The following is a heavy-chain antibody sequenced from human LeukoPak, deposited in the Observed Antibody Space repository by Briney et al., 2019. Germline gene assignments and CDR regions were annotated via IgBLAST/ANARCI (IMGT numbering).Heavy chain of an antibody. Sequence: GGSLRLSCAASGFTFSSYAMHWVRQAPGKGLEWVAVISYDGSNKYYADSVKGRFTISRDNSENTLYLQMNSLRAEDTAVYYCARRTQPYYFDYWGQGTLVTVSS. V-gene: IGHV3-30*04. CDR2: ISYDGSNK. CDR3: ARRTQPYYFDY. D-gene: IGHD6-13*01. CDR1: GFTFSSYA. J-gene: IGHJ4*02.